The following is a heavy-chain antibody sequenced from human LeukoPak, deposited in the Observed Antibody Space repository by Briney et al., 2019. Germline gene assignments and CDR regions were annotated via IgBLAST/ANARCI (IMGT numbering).Heavy chain of an antibody. CDR2: IIPIFGTA. V-gene: IGHV1-69*05. CDR3: ARDPPTVTTYMDV. CDR1: GGTFSSYA. J-gene: IGHJ6*03. D-gene: IGHD4-17*01. Sequence: SVKVSXKASGGTFSSYAISWVRQAPGQGLEWMGRIIPIFGTANYAQKFQGRVTITTDKSTSTAYMGLSSLRSEDTAVYYCARDPPTVTTYMDVWGKGTTVTVSS.